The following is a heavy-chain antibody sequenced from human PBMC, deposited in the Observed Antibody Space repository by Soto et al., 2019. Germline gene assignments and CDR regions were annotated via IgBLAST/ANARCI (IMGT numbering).Heavy chain of an antibody. D-gene: IGHD2-2*01. J-gene: IGHJ3*02. V-gene: IGHV1-18*01. CDR2: ISAYNGNT. CDR1: GYTFTSYG. CDR3: ARDQVTAAMAGDAFDI. Sequence: ASVKVSCKASGYTFTSYGISWVRQAPGQGLEWRGWISAYNGNTNDAQKLQGRVTMTTDTSTSTAYMELRSLRSDDTAVYYCARDQVTAAMAGDAFDIWGQGTMVTVS.